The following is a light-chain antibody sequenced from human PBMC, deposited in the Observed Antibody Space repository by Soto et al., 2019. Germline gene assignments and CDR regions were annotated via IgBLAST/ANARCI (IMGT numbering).Light chain of an antibody. CDR2: DAS. J-gene: IGKJ4*01. Sequence: EIVLTQSPATLSLSPGERATLSCGASQSIVDELGWYQQKPGQAPRLLMYDASNRAPGIPDRFSSSGSGTGCTLTISSLEPEDFAVYYWQQRAKWPITFGGGTKVEIK. CDR1: QSIVDE. V-gene: IGKV3-11*01. CDR3: QQRAKWPIT.